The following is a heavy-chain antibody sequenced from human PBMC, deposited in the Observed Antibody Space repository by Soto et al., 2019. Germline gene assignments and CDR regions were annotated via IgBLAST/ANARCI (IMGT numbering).Heavy chain of an antibody. V-gene: IGHV1-69*02. CDR3: ARTTVTDYYYYYMDV. CDR2: IIPILGIA. Sequence: SVKVSCKASGGTFSSYTISWVRQAPGQGLEWMGRIIPILGIANYAQKFQGRVTITADKSTSTAYMELSSLRSEDTAVYYCARTTVTDYYYYYMDVWGKGTTVTVSS. D-gene: IGHD4-4*01. J-gene: IGHJ6*03. CDR1: GGTFSSYT.